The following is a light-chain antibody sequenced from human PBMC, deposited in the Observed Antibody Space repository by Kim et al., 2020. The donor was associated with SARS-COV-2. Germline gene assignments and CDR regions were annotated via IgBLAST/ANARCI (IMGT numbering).Light chain of an antibody. CDR1: NIGSRS. J-gene: IGLJ2*01. V-gene: IGLV3-21*01. CDR3: QVWESSSDQRGV. Sequence: SYELTQPPSVSAAPGKPATITCGGNNIGSRSVNWYQEKPDQAPVLVIYRDSDRPSGIPERFSGSNSGNTATLTLSRVEVGDEAAYYCQVWESSSDQRGVF. CDR2: RDS.